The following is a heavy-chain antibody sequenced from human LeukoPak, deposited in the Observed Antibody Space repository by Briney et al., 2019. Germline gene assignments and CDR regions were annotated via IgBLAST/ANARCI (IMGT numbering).Heavy chain of an antibody. CDR3: ARGGSAVATYNWFDP. CDR1: GGTFSSYA. D-gene: IGHD5-12*01. CDR2: IIPIFGTA. V-gene: IGHV1-69*13. Sequence: ASVKVSCKASGGTFSSYAISWVRQAPGQGLEWMGGIIPIFGTANYAQKFQGRVTITADESTSTAYMELSSLRSDDTAVYYCARGGSAVATYNWFDPWGQGTLVTVSS. J-gene: IGHJ5*02.